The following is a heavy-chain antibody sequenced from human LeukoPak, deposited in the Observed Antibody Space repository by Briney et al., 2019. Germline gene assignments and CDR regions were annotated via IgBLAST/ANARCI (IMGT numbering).Heavy chain of an antibody. CDR1: GFSFSSTW. CDR3: AKNVMVKRYIDY. CDR2: INSDGDTI. D-gene: IGHD5-18*01. J-gene: IGHJ4*02. V-gene: IGHV3-74*01. Sequence: PGGSLRLSCDGSGFSFSSTWMYWVRQVPEKGLVWVSRINSDGDTINYADSVKGRFTISRDNSKNTVSLQMNNLRVEDTAIYYCAKNVMVKRYIDYWGQGTPVTVSS.